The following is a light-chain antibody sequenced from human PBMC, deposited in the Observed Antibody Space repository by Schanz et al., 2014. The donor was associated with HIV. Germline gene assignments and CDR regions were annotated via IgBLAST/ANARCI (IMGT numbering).Light chain of an antibody. CDR1: SSDIGNYNL. CDR2: EVR. Sequence: QSALTQPASVSGSPGQSITISCTGSSSDIGNYNLVSWFQQYPGSAPKILIFEVRKRPSGVSSRFSGSKSGNTASLTISGLQPEDEADYYCCTHAGTITHWLFGGGTKLTVL. J-gene: IGLJ3*02. CDR3: CTHAGTITHWL. V-gene: IGLV2-23*02.